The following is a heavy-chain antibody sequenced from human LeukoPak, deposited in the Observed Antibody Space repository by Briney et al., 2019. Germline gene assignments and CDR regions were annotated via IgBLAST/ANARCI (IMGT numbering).Heavy chain of an antibody. CDR1: GGSISSSNW. V-gene: IGHV4-4*02. J-gene: IGHJ5*02. CDR2: IYHSGST. D-gene: IGHD2-2*01. Sequence: PSETLSLTCAVSGGSISSSNWWSWVRQPPGKGLEWIGEIYHSGSTNYNPSLKSRVTISVDTSKNQFSLKLSSVTAADTAVYYCARRPIWGLYCSSTSCSTARFDPWGQGTLVTVSS. CDR3: ARRPIWGLYCSSTSCSTARFDP.